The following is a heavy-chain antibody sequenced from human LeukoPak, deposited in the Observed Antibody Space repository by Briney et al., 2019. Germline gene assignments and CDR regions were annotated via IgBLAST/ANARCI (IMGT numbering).Heavy chain of an antibody. D-gene: IGHD5-12*01. CDR3: ARDYSGYDRDYYYYYMDV. Sequence: PSETLSLTCAVYGGSFSGYYWSWIRQPPGRGLEWIGYIYYSGSTNYNPSLESRVTISVDTSKNQFSLKLSSVTAEDTAVYYCARDYSGYDRDYYYYYMDVWGKGTTVTVSS. CDR2: IYYSGST. V-gene: IGHV4-59*01. J-gene: IGHJ6*03. CDR1: GGSFSGYY.